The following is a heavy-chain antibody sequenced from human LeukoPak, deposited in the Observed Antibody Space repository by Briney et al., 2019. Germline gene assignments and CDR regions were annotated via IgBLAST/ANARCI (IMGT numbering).Heavy chain of an antibody. CDR3: AGARSTIFGVITAAYGMDV. CDR2: IYYSGST. V-gene: IGHV4-59*08. Sequence: PSETLSLTCTVYGGSISSYYWSWIRQPPGKGMEWIGYIYYSGSTNYNPSLKSRVTISVDTSKNQFSLKLSSVTAADTAVYYCAGARSTIFGVITAAYGMDVWGQGTTVTVSS. CDR1: GGSISSYY. J-gene: IGHJ6*02. D-gene: IGHD3-3*01.